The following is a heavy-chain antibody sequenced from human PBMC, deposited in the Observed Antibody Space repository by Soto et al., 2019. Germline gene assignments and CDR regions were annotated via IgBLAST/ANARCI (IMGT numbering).Heavy chain of an antibody. CDR3: AREDGNDYGGKSNGMDV. J-gene: IGHJ6*02. CDR2: IIPILGIA. V-gene: IGHV1-69*08. Sequence: QVQLVQSGAEVKKPGSSVKVSCKASGGTFSSYTISWVRQAPGQGLEWMGRIIPILGIANYAQKFQGRVTISAXTSXSXDYMELSSLRSEDTAVYYCAREDGNDYGGKSNGMDVWGQGTTVTVSS. CDR1: GGTFSSYT. D-gene: IGHD4-17*01.